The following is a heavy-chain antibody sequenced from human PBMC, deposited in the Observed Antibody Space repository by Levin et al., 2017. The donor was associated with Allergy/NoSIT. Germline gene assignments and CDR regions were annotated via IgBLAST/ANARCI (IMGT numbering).Heavy chain of an antibody. CDR2: INHSGST. CDR1: GGSFSGYY. V-gene: IGHV4-34*01. J-gene: IGHJ3*02. CDR3: ARGYCSGGSCYYAFDI. D-gene: IGHD2-15*01. Sequence: PSETLSLTCAVYGGSFSGYYWSWIRQPPGKGLEWIGEINHSGSTNYNPSLKSRVTISVDTSKNQFSLKLSSVTAADTAVYYCARGYCSGGSCYYAFDIWGQGTMVTVSS.